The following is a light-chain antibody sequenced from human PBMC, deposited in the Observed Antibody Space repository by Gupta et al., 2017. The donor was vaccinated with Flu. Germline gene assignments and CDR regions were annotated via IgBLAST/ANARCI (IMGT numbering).Light chain of an antibody. Sequence: PSSLSASVGDRVTITCRASQSVSNFLNWYQQKPGKAPKLLIYGASTLQGGVPSRFIGSGSGTDFTLTINSLQPEDFATYYCQQGYSTPQTFGRGTTVEIK. CDR2: GAS. CDR1: QSVSNF. J-gene: IGKJ4*02. V-gene: IGKV1-39*01. CDR3: QQGYSTPQT.